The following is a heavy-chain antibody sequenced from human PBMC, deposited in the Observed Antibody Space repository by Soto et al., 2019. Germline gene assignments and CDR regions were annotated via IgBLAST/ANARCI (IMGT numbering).Heavy chain of an antibody. Sequence: ASVKVSCKASGYTFTSYYMHWVRQAPGQGLEWMGIINPSGGSTSYAQKFQGRVTMTRDTSTSTVYMELSSLRSEDTAVYYCARDRLGEGYYYYYGMDVWGQGTTVTVSS. D-gene: IGHD3-10*01. CDR3: ARDRLGEGYYYYYGMDV. CDR2: INPSGGST. CDR1: GYTFTSYY. V-gene: IGHV1-46*01. J-gene: IGHJ6*02.